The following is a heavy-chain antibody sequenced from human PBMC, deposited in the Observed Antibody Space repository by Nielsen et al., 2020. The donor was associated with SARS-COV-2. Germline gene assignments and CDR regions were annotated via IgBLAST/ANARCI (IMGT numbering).Heavy chain of an antibody. CDR1: GYTFTDYY. V-gene: IGHV1-2*06. J-gene: IGHJ6*02. Sequence: ASVKVSCKASGYTFTDYYIHWVRQAPGQGLEWMGRINPYSGGTNYAQKFQGTVTMTRGASISTVYMELTSDDTAVYYCARARVTIFGLVMSYGMDVWGQGTTVAVSS. CDR3: ARARVTIFGLVMSYGMDV. CDR2: INPYSGGT. D-gene: IGHD3/OR15-3a*01.